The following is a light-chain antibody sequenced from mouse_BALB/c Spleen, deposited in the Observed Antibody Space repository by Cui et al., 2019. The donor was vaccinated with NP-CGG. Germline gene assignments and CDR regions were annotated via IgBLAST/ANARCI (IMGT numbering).Light chain of an antibody. Sequence: HAVVTQEYALTTSPGETVTLTCRSSTGAVTTSNYANWVQEKPDHLFTGLIGGTNNRAPGVPARFSGSLIGDKAALTITGAQTEDETKYFCALWYSNHWVFGGGTKLTVL. J-gene: IGLJ1*01. V-gene: IGLV1*01. CDR3: ALWYSNHWV. CDR2: GTN. CDR1: TGAVTTSNY.